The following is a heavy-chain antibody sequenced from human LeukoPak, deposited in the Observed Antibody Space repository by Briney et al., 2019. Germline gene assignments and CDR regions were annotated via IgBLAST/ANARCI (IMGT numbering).Heavy chain of an antibody. Sequence: PGKSLRLSCAVSGFIFRSYAMHWVRQAPGKGLEWVALISYDGRNQYYAESVKGRFTISRDNSNDILHLQMNSLTAEDTALYYCARERTMYYDFFSAYPWGQGTLVTVSS. J-gene: IGHJ5*02. D-gene: IGHD3-3*01. V-gene: IGHV3-30*03. CDR1: GFIFRSYA. CDR3: ARERTMYYDFFSAYP. CDR2: ISYDGRNQ.